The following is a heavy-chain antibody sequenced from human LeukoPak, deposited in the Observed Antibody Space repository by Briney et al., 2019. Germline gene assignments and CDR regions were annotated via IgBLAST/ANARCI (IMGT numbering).Heavy chain of an antibody. V-gene: IGHV3-11*05. CDR1: GFTFSDYY. CDR3: ARANDLIDY. Sequence: GGSLRLSCAVSGFTFSDYYMSWIRQAPGKGLEWVSYISDTTTYTNYADSVKGRFTISRDNAKNSLYLQMNSLRAEDTAVYYCARANDLIDYWGQGTLVTVSS. CDR2: ISDTTTYT. J-gene: IGHJ4*02.